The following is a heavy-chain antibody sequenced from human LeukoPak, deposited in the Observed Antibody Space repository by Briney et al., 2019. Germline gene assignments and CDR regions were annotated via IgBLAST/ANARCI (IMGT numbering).Heavy chain of an antibody. J-gene: IGHJ6*04. Sequence: GGSLRLSCAASGFIVSSNYMSWVRQAPGKGLEWVSVIYSGGSTYYADSVKGRFTISRDNSKNTLFLQMNSLRAEDTAVYYCAELGITMIGGVWGKGTTVTISS. CDR2: IYSGGST. CDR1: GFIVSSNY. D-gene: IGHD3-10*02. V-gene: IGHV3-66*01. CDR3: AELGITMIGGV.